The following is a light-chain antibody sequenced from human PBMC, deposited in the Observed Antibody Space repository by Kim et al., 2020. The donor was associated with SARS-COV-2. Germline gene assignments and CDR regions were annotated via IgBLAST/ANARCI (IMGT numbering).Light chain of an antibody. CDR2: AAS. Sequence: ASTGDIFTLTCRASQGISSYLAWYQQKPGKAPKLLIYAASTLQSGVPSMFSGSGSGTDFTLTISCLQSEDLATYYCQQYYSYPPAFGPGTNVDIK. CDR3: QQYYSYPPA. J-gene: IGKJ3*01. CDR1: QGISSY. V-gene: IGKV1-8*01.